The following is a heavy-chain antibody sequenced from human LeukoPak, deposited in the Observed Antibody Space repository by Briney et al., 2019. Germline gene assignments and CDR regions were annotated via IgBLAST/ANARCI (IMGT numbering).Heavy chain of an antibody. J-gene: IGHJ4*02. CDR1: GFTFSSYS. V-gene: IGHV3-21*01. CDR2: ISSSSSYI. CDR3: AREGMTTVTTNFDY. D-gene: IGHD4-11*01. Sequence: GGSLRLSCAASGFTFSSYSMNWVRQAPGKGLEWVSSISSSSSYIYYADSVKGRFTISRDNAKNSLYLQMNSLRAEDTAVYYCAREGMTTVTTNFDYWGQGTLVTVSS.